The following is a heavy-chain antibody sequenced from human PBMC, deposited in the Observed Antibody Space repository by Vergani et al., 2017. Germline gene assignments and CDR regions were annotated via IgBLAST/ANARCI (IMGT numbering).Heavy chain of an antibody. Sequence: QVQLVESGGGVVQPGRSLRLSCAASGFTFSSYAMHWVRQAPGKGLEWMGGFDPEDGETIYAQKFQGRVTMTEDTSTDTAYMELSSLRSEDTAVYYCATILSRYSSSWYDYWGQGTLVTVSS. CDR2: FDPEDGET. CDR1: GFTFSSYA. CDR3: ATILSRYSSSWYDY. D-gene: IGHD6-13*01. J-gene: IGHJ4*02. V-gene: IGHV1-24*01.